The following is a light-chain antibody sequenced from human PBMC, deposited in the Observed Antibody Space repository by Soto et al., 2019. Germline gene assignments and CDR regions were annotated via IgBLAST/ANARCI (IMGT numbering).Light chain of an antibody. CDR3: SSYAGNNVL. Sequence: QSALTQPPSVSGSPGQSVTISCAGSNSDVGCYDFVSWYQQHPGKAPKLMIYAVTKRPSGVPDRFSGSKSGSTASLTVSGLQAEDAADYFCSSYAGNNVLFGGGTQLTVL. V-gene: IGLV2-8*01. CDR2: AVT. J-gene: IGLJ2*01. CDR1: NSDVGCYDF.